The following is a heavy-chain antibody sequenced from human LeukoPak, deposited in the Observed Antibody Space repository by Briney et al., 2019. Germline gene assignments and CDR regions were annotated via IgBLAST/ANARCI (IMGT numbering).Heavy chain of an antibody. D-gene: IGHD3-22*01. V-gene: IGHV3-23*01. Sequence: GGSLRLSCAASGFTFSSYGMSWVRQAPGKGLEWVSAISGSGGSTYYADSVKGRFTISRDNSKNTLYLQMNSLRAEDTAVYYCAKQHHYYDSSGYLAYWGQGTLVTVSS. CDR3: AKQHHYYDSSGYLAY. CDR2: ISGSGGST. J-gene: IGHJ4*02. CDR1: GFTFSSYG.